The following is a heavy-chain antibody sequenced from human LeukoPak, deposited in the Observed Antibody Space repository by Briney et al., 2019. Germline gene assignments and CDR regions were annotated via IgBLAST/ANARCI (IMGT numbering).Heavy chain of an antibody. V-gene: IGHV3-48*03. D-gene: IGHD5-12*01. Sequence: GGSLRLSCAASGFTFSSYEMNWVRQAPGKGLEWVSHISSSGSVIDYADSVRGRFAISRDNARNSLYLQMNSLTAEDTAVYYCARDNGGYDFDYWGQGTLVTVSS. J-gene: IGHJ4*02. CDR1: GFTFSSYE. CDR2: ISSSGSVI. CDR3: ARDNGGYDFDY.